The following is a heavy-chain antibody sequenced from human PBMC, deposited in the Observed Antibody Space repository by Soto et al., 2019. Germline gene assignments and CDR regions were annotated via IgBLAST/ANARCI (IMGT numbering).Heavy chain of an antibody. V-gene: IGHV3-30-3*01. CDR2: ISYDGSNK. CDR3: AREVAQLTFDY. J-gene: IGHJ4*02. CDR1: GFTFSSYA. D-gene: IGHD5-18*01. Sequence: QVQLVESGGGVVQPGRSLRLSCAASGFTFSSYAMHWVRQAPGKGLEWVAVISYDGSNKYYADSVKGRFTISRDNSKNTLYLQMNSRRAEDTAVYYWAREVAQLTFDYWGQGTLVTVSS.